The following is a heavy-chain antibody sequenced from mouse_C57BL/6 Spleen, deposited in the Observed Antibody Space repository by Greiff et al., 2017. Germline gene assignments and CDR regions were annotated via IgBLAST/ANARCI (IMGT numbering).Heavy chain of an antibody. CDR3: ARWSDGSSPWYFDV. CDR2: INPYNGDT. D-gene: IGHD1-1*01. Sequence: EVKLVESGPELVKPGDSVKISCKASGYSFTGYFMNWVMQSHGKSLEWIGRINPYNGDTFYNQKFKGKATLTVDKSSSTAHMELRSLTSEDSAVYYCARWSDGSSPWYFDVWGTGTTVTVSS. J-gene: IGHJ1*03. CDR1: GYSFTGYF. V-gene: IGHV1-20*01.